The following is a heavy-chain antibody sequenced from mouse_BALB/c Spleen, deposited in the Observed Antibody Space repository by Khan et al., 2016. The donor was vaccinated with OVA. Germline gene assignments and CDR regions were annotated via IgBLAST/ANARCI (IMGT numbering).Heavy chain of an antibody. Sequence: QVQLKESGPGLVAPSQSLSITCTVSGFSLTDYGVSWIRQPPGKGLEWLGVIWGGGSTYYNSALKSRLSISKDNSTRQVFLKMNSLQTDDTAMYXCAKHLIRDPSYFDYWGQGTTLTVSS. V-gene: IGHV2-6-5*01. J-gene: IGHJ2*01. D-gene: IGHD2-13*01. CDR1: GFSLTDYG. CDR3: AKHLIRDPSYFDY. CDR2: IWGGGST.